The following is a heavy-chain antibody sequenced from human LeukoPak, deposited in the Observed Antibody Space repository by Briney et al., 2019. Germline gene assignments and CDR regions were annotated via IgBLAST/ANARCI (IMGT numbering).Heavy chain of an antibody. CDR2: INPNSGGT. Sequence: ASVKVSCKASGYTFTGYYMHWVRQAPGQGLEWMGWINPNSGGTNYAQKFQGRVTMTRDTSISTAYMERSRLRADDTAVYYCAREKCDYYDSSGPDAFDIWGQGTMVTVSS. D-gene: IGHD3-22*01. V-gene: IGHV1-2*02. CDR3: AREKCDYYDSSGPDAFDI. CDR1: GYTFTGYY. J-gene: IGHJ3*02.